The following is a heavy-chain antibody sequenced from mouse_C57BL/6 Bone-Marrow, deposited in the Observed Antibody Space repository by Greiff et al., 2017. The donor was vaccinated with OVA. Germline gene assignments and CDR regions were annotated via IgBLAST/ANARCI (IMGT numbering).Heavy chain of an antibody. J-gene: IGHJ4*01. D-gene: IGHD2-5*01. Sequence: LQESGAELVRPGASVTLSCKASGYTFTDYEMHWVKQTPVHGLEWIGAIDPETGGTAYNQKFKGKAILTADKSSSTAYMELRSLTSADSAADYCTGSYSNYYAMDEWGRGTSVTVTA. CDR2: IDPETGGT. CDR3: TGSYSNYYAMDE. V-gene: IGHV1-15*01. CDR1: GYTFTDYE.